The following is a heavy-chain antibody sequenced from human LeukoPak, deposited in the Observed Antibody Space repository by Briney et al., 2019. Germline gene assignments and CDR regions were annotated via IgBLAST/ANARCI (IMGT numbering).Heavy chain of an antibody. CDR2: IRYDGSNK. CDR3: AKDRYSSSWYYFDY. D-gene: IGHD6-13*01. V-gene: IGHV3-30*02. J-gene: IGHJ4*02. Sequence: GGSLRLSCAASGFTFSSYGMHWVRQAPGKGLEGVAFIRYDGSNKYYADSVKGRFTISRDNSKNTLYLQMNSLRAEDTAVYYCAKDRYSSSWYYFDYWGRGTLVTVSS. CDR1: GFTFSSYG.